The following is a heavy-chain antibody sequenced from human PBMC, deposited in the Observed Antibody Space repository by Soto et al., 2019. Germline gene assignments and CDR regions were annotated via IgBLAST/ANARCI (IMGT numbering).Heavy chain of an antibody. CDR1: GGTVASSHW. J-gene: IGHJ5*02. CDR2: VYHTGDT. Sequence: SETLSLTCGVSGGTVASSHWWSWVRQSPGRGLEWIGNVYHTGDTNFNPSLQSRVTFSVDKSNNQFSLRLTSVTAADTAVYFCAREIVTAAGNNSFDPWGPGTLVTVSS. D-gene: IGHD2-21*02. CDR3: AREIVTAAGNNSFDP. V-gene: IGHV4-4*02.